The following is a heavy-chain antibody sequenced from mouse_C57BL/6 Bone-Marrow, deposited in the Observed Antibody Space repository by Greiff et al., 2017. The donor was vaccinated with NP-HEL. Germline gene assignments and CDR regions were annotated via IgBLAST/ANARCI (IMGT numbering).Heavy chain of an antibody. CDR3: ARLYYYGSPFAY. J-gene: IGHJ3*01. Sequence: QVQLQQSGTELVKPGASVKLSCKASGYTFTSYWMHWVKQRPGQGLEWIGNINPSNGGTNYNEKLKSKATLTVDKSSSTAYMQLSSLTSEDSAVYYCARLYYYGSPFAYWGQGTLVTVSA. CDR1: GYTFTSYW. D-gene: IGHD1-1*01. CDR2: INPSNGGT. V-gene: IGHV1-53*01.